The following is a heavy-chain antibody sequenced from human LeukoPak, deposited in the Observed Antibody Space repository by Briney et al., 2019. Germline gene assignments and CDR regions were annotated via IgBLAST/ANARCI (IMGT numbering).Heavy chain of an antibody. J-gene: IGHJ4*02. D-gene: IGHD2-21*01. CDR1: GGSMSGHY. CDR3: ARESRFPYYFDY. V-gene: IGHV4-4*07. CDR2: IYTRGGT. Sequence: PSETLSLTRSVSGGSMSGHYWSWIRQPAGKGLEWIGRIYTRGGTDYNPSLKSRVTVSVDTSKNQFSLKLSSVTAADTAVYYCARESRFPYYFDYWGQGTLVTVSS.